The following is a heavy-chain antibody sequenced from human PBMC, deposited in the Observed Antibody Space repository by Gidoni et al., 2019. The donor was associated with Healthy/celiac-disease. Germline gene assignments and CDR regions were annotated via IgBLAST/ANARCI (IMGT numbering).Heavy chain of an antibody. CDR1: GGSISSYS. V-gene: IGHV4-59*01. Sequence: QVQLQESGPGLVKPSETLSLTCTVSGGSISSYSWSWIRQPPGKGLEWIGYIYYSGSTNYNPALKSRVTISVDTSKNQFSLKLSSVTAADTAGYYCARGSWYFFDYWGQGTLVTVSS. CDR2: IYYSGST. D-gene: IGHD6-13*01. J-gene: IGHJ4*02. CDR3: ARGSWYFFDY.